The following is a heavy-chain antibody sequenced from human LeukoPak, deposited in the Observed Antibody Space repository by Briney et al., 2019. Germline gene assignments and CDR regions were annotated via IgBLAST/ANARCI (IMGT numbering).Heavy chain of an antibody. CDR2: ISSGSGTT. CDR3: ARDFLHLGG. D-gene: IGHD3-16*01. J-gene: IGHJ3*01. Sequence: GGSLRLSCAASGFIFSSYSMNWVRQTPGKGLEWISYISSGSGTTYYGDSVQGRFITSRDNAKNSLHLQMNSLRAEDTAVYYCARDFLHLGGWGQGTMVTVSS. CDR1: GFIFSSYS. V-gene: IGHV3-48*01.